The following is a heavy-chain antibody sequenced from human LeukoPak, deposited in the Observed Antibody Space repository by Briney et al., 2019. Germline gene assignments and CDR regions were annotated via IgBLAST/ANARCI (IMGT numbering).Heavy chain of an antibody. CDR1: GGSFSGYY. D-gene: IGHD2/OR15-2a*01. CDR3: ARPYPPFGHDAFDI. CDR2: INHSGST. J-gene: IGHJ3*02. V-gene: IGHV4-34*01. Sequence: PSETLSLTCAVYGGSFSGYYWSWIRQPPGKGLEWIGEINHSGSTNYNPSLKSRVTISVDTSKNQFSLKLSSVTAADTAVYYCARPYPPFGHDAFDIWGQGTMVTVSS.